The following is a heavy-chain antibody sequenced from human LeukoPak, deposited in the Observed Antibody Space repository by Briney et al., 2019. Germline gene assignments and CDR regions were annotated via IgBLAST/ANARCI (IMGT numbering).Heavy chain of an antibody. CDR3: ARSVMTGSTTRAFDM. V-gene: IGHV3-21*01. D-gene: IGHD2/OR15-2a*01. J-gene: IGHJ3*02. Sequence: GGSLRLSCVVSGFTFTGYSMSWVRQAPGKGLEWVSSICSSSSPIFYAESVKARFTISRDNARNALDLQMSTLRAEDAAVYYCARSVMTGSTTRAFDMWGQGTMVAASS. CDR2: ICSSSSPI. CDR1: GFTFTGYS.